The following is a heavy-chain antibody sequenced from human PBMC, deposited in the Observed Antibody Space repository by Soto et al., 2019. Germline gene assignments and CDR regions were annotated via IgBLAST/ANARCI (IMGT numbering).Heavy chain of an antibody. J-gene: IGHJ4*02. CDR2: IFSNENT. V-gene: IGHV4-4*07. CDR3: AVYSGGWQNYFDS. CDR1: SGSLSPYY. D-gene: IGHD6-19*01. Sequence: SETLSLTCTVSSGSLSPYYWSWIRQPAGKGLDWIGRIFSNENTNYNPSLKSRVTMSMDTSKNQFSLILTSVTAADTAVYYCAVYSGGWQNYFDSWAQGTLVTVFS.